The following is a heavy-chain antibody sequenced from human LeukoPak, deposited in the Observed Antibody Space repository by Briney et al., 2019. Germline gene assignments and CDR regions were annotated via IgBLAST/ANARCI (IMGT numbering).Heavy chain of an antibody. CDR3: ARGQGIWSGHSPNYYYYMDV. Sequence: SETLSLTCAVYGGSFSGYYWSWIRQPPGKGLEWIGEINHSGSTNYNPSLKSRVTISVDTSKDQFSLKLSSVTAADTAVYYCARGQGIWSGHSPNYYYYMDVWGKGTTVTVSS. V-gene: IGHV4-34*01. J-gene: IGHJ6*03. CDR1: GGSFSGYY. D-gene: IGHD3-3*01. CDR2: INHSGST.